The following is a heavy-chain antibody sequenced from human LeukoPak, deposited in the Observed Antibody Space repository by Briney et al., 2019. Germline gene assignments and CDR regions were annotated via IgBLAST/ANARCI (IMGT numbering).Heavy chain of an antibody. CDR3: ARDDEMYSSSWSLSWFDP. J-gene: IGHJ5*02. CDR2: TYYRSKWYN. V-gene: IGHV6-1*01. CDR1: GDSVSSNSAA. D-gene: IGHD6-13*01. Sequence: SQTLSLTCAISGDSVSSNSAAWNWIRQSPSRGLEWLGRTYYRSKWYNDYAVPVKSRITINPDTSKNQFSLQLNSVTPEDTAVYYCARDDEMYSSSWSLSWFDPWGQGTLVTVSS.